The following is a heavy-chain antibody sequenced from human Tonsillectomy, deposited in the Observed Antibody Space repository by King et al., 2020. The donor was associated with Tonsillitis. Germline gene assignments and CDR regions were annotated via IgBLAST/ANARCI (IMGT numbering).Heavy chain of an antibody. CDR3: ARRAGGYPDAFDS. D-gene: IGHD3-16*02. CDR2: ISYDGSNK. J-gene: IGHJ3*02. V-gene: IGHV3-30*03. CDR1: GFTFSSYG. Sequence: QLVQSGGGVVQPGRSLRLSCAASGFTFSSYGMHWVRQAPGKGLEWVAVISYDGSNKYYADSVKGRFTISRDNSKNTLYLQMNSLRAEDTAVYYCARRAGGYPDAFDSWGQGRNVTVSS.